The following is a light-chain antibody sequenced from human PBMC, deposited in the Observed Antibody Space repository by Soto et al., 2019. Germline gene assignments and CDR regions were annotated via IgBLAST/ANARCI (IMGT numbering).Light chain of an antibody. V-gene: IGKV3-15*01. Sequence: EIVMTQSPATLSVSPGEGATLSCWASQSVAGNLAWYQQKPGQAPRLLIYGAFTRATGIPGTFSGSGSGTEFTLTISSLQSEEFAVYYCQQYNKWPLTFGGGTKVESK. CDR3: QQYNKWPLT. CDR1: QSVAGN. CDR2: GAF. J-gene: IGKJ4*01.